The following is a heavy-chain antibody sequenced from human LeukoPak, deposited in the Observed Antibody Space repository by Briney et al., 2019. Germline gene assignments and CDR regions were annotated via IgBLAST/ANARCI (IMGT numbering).Heavy chain of an antibody. Sequence: PGGSLRLSCVASGFTFSDYAMAWVRQAPGKGLEWVSAIGTAGDTYYPGSVKGRFTISRENAKNSLYLQMNSLRAGDTAVYYCARSTASHVYYYDSSGYYAFDIWGQGTMVTVSS. CDR2: IGTAGDT. D-gene: IGHD3-22*01. CDR3: ARSTASHVYYYDSSGYYAFDI. V-gene: IGHV3-13*01. CDR1: GFTFSDYA. J-gene: IGHJ3*02.